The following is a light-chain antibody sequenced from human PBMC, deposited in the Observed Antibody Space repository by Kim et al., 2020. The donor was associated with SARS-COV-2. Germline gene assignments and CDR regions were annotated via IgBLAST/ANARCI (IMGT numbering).Light chain of an antibody. Sequence: QSALTQPASVSGSPGQSITISCTGTSSDIGGYKYVSWYQQNPGKAPKLMIYDVSKRPSGVANRFSGSKSGNTASLTISGLQAEDEADYYCSSYTSSSTYYDVGTGTKVTVL. J-gene: IGLJ1*01. V-gene: IGLV2-14*01. CDR3: SSYTSSSTYYD. CDR2: DVS. CDR1: SSDIGGYKY.